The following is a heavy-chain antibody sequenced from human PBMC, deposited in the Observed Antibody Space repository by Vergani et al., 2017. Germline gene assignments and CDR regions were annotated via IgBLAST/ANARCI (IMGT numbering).Heavy chain of an antibody. CDR1: GFTFSDYY. V-gene: IGHV3-11*04. D-gene: IGHD2-15*01. Sequence: QVQLVESGGGLVKPGGSLRLSCAASGFTFSDYYMSWIRQAPGKGLEWVSYISSSGSTIYYADSVKGRFTISRDNSKNTLYLQMNSLRAEDTAVYYCAKDGNGYCSGGSCYSGGHYFDYWGQGTLVTVSS. J-gene: IGHJ4*02. CDR2: ISSSGSTI. CDR3: AKDGNGYCSGGSCYSGGHYFDY.